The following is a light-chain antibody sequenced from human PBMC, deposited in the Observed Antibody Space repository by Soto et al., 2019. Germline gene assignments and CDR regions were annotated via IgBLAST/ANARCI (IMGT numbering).Light chain of an antibody. CDR3: NSYAGSNNVI. CDR1: SSDVGGYNY. CDR2: EVY. Sequence: QPVLTQPPSASGSPGQSVTISCTGTSSDVGGYNYVSWYQQHPGKAPKLIIYEVYKRPSGVPDRFSGSKSANTASLTVSGLQAEDEANYYCNSYAGSNNVIFGGGTKLTVL. J-gene: IGLJ2*01. V-gene: IGLV2-8*01.